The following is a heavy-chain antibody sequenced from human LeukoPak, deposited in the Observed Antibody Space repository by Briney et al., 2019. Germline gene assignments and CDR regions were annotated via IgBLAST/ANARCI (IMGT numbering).Heavy chain of an antibody. Sequence: GGSLRLSCAASGFTFSSYGMHWVRQAPGKGLEWVSFIRYDGSNKYYADSVKGRFAISRDNSKNTLYLQMNSLRADDTAVYYCATTSMVRGGGDDAFDIWGQGTMVTVSS. V-gene: IGHV3-30*02. J-gene: IGHJ3*02. CDR2: IRYDGSNK. D-gene: IGHD3-10*01. CDR1: GFTFSSYG. CDR3: ATTSMVRGGGDDAFDI.